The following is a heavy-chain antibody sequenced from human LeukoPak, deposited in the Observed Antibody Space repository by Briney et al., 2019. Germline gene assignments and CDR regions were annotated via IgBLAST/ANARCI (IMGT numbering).Heavy chain of an antibody. V-gene: IGHV4-59*08. CDR2: IYYSGST. CDR1: GGSISSYY. J-gene: IGHJ4*02. CDR3: ARHGYGGNSVIDY. D-gene: IGHD4-23*01. Sequence: SETLSLTCTVSGGSISSYYWSWIRQPPGKGLEWIGYIYYSGSTNYNPSLKSRVTISVDTSKNQFSLKLSSVTAADTAVYYCARHGYGGNSVIDYWGQGTLVTVSS.